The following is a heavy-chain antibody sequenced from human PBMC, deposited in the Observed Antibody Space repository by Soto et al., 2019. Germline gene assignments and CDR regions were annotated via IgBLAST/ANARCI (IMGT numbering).Heavy chain of an antibody. CDR3: ARDPYYYGSGSYYNKRRVHNNWFDP. D-gene: IGHD3-10*01. CDR1: GYTFTSYA. J-gene: IGHJ5*02. V-gene: IGHV1-3*01. CDR2: INAGNGNT. Sequence: QVQLVQSGAEVKKPGASVKVSCKASGYTFTSYAMHWVRQAPGQRLEWMGWINAGNGNTKYSQKFQGRVTITRDTSASTAYMELSSLRSEDTAVYYCARDPYYYGSGSYYNKRRVHNNWFDPWGQGTLVTVSS.